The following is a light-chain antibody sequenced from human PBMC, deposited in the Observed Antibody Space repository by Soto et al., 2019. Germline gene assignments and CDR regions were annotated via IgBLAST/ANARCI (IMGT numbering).Light chain of an antibody. Sequence: EIVLTQSPGTLSLSPGERATLSCRASQSVSSSYLAWYQQKPGQAPRVLIHGASSRATGIPDRFSGSGSGTDFTLTISRLELEDFAVYFCQQYRTPPTNAFGQGTTVDI. CDR1: QSVSSSY. CDR3: QQYRTPPTNA. CDR2: GAS. J-gene: IGKJ2*01. V-gene: IGKV3-20*01.